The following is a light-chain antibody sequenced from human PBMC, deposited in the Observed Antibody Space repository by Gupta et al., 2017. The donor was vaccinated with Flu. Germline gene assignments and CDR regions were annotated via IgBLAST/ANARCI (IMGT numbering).Light chain of an antibody. CDR1: ERLVYSDGDSY. V-gene: IGKV2-30*01. Sequence: DAVMTQSPLSLHVTLGQPASISCRSSERLVYSDGDSYVGWFQQRPGQSPRRLIYKASNRDSGVPDRISGSGSGTEFTLTISRLEAEDVGVYYCTHRTRCPWTFGQGTKVEI. CDR2: KAS. CDR3: THRTRCPWT. J-gene: IGKJ1*01.